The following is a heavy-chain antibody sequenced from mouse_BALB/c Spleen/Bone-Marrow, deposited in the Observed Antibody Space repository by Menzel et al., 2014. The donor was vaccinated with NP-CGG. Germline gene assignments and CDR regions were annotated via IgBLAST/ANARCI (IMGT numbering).Heavy chain of an antibody. CDR1: GYTFTSYW. D-gene: IGHD1-1*01. J-gene: IGHJ4*01. Sequence: DLVKPGASVKLSCKASGYTFTSYWINWIKQRPGQGLEWIGRIAPGSGSTYYDEMFKGKATLTVDTSSSTAYIQLSSLSSEDSAVYFCARSYYVRAMDYWGQGTSVTVSS. V-gene: IGHV1S41*01. CDR3: ARSYYVRAMDY. CDR2: IAPGSGST.